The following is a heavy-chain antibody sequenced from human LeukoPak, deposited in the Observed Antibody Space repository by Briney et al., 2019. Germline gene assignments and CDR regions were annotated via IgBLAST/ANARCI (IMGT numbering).Heavy chain of an antibody. CDR3: ARVPRRLLFKPSYVWFDP. Sequence: PSETLSLTCTVSGGSISSGGYYWSWIRQHQGKGLEWIGYIYYSGSTYYNPSLKSRVTISVDTSKNQFSLKLSSVTAADTAVYYCARVPRRLLFKPSYVWFDPWGQGTLVTVSS. CDR1: GGSISSGGYY. D-gene: IGHD2-21*01. J-gene: IGHJ5*02. CDR2: IYYSGST. V-gene: IGHV4-31*03.